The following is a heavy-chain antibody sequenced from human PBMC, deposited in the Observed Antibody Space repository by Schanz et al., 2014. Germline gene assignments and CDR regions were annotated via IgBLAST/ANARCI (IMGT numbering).Heavy chain of an antibody. J-gene: IGHJ4*02. D-gene: IGHD1-20*01. CDR1: GLTFTSAW. CDR2: ISGSGGST. V-gene: IGHV3-23*04. CDR3: ANNWNLDY. Sequence: EVQLVESGGGVVRPGGSLRLSCAASGLTFTSAWMSWVRQAPGKGLEWVSAISGSGGSTYYADSVKGRFTISRDNSKNTLYLQMNSLRAEDTAIYYCANNWNLDYWGQGTLVTVSS.